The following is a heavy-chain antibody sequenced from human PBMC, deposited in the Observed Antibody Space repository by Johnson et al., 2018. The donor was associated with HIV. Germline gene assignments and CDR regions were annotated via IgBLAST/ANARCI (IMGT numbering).Heavy chain of an antibody. V-gene: IGHV3-53*01. CDR2: IYSGGST. Sequence: MLLVESGGGLIQPGGSLRLSCAASGFTVIGNYMSWVRQAPGKGLDWVSVIYSGGSTYYVDSVEGRFTISRDNSKDTLYLQMNSLRAEDTAVYYCARVSFLIGYYNVMGGLVDIFDIWGQGTMVTVSS. J-gene: IGHJ3*02. D-gene: IGHD3-9*01. CDR3: ARVSFLIGYYNVMGGLVDIFDI. CDR1: GFTVIGNY.